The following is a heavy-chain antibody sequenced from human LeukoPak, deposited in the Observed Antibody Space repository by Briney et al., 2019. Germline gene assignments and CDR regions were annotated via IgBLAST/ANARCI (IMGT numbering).Heavy chain of an antibody. CDR1: GFPFSRYT. J-gene: IGHJ1*01. CDR3: AKEYFDSHGYYYKEFFQH. V-gene: IGHV3-23*01. D-gene: IGHD3-22*01. Sequence: GGSLRLSCAASGFPFSRYTMSWVRHTPGKGLECVSLIGDSGSSTYYADSVKGRFTISRDNANNTLYLQMNSLRAEDTGVYYCAKEYFDSHGYYYKEFFQHWGQGTLVTVSS. CDR2: IGDSGSST.